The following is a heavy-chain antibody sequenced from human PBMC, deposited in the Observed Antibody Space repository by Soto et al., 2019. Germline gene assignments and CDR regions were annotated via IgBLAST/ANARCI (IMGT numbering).Heavy chain of an antibody. J-gene: IGHJ6*03. V-gene: IGHV3-64*01. CDR1: GFTLSGYA. CDR3: ARRARPDFYYMDV. Sequence: EVQLAESGGGLAQPGGPLRLSCAASGFTLSGYAMDWVRQAPGKGLEHVSGISSNGVGTYYANSVQGRFTISRDNSKNTVYLQMGSLRPEDMAVYYCARRARPDFYYMDVWGKGTTVTVSS. CDR2: ISSNGVGT. D-gene: IGHD6-6*01.